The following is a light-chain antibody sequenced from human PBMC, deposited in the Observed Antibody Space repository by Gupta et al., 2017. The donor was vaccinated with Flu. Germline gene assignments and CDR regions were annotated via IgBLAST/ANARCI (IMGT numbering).Light chain of an antibody. V-gene: IGLV1-51*02. Sequence: QSVFTQPPSVSAAPGQMVTISCSGTSFNIGNNYVSWYQQLPGTAPKLLIYENNKRPSGIPDRFSGSKSGTSATLGITGLQTGDEADYYCGTWDNSLSAGVFGGGTKLTVL. CDR2: ENN. CDR1: SFNIGNNY. J-gene: IGLJ3*02. CDR3: GTWDNSLSAGV.